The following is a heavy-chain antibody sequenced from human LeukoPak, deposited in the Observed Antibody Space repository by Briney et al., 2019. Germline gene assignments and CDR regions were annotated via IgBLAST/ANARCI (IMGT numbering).Heavy chain of an antibody. CDR1: GYTLTELS. J-gene: IGHJ3*02. CDR3: AITYYDILTGWFSRAFDI. D-gene: IGHD3-9*01. CDR2: FDPEDGET. V-gene: IGHV1-24*01. Sequence: ASVKVSCKVSGYTLTELSMHWLRQAPGKGLEWMGGFDPEDGETIYAQKFQGRVTMTEDTSTDTAYMELSSLRSEDTAVYYCAITYYDILTGWFSRAFDIWGQGTMVTVSS.